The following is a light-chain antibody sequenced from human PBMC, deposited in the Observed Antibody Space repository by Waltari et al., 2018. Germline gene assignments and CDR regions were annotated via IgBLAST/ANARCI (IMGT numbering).Light chain of an antibody. Sequence: QSALTQPASVSGSPGQSITIPCTGTSSDVGSYNLVSLYQQHPRKAPKLLIYEVSKRTSGVSNRFAGSKSGNTASLTISGLQAEDEADYYCCSYAGSTTYVFGTGTKVTVL. V-gene: IGLV2-23*02. CDR3: CSYAGSTTYV. CDR2: EVS. CDR1: SSDVGSYNL. J-gene: IGLJ1*01.